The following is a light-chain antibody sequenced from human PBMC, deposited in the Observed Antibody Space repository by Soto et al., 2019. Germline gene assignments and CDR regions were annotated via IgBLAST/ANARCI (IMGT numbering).Light chain of an antibody. J-gene: IGKJ5*01. CDR1: QTISKN. CDR3: QQHNQWPIT. CDR2: DAS. V-gene: IGKV3-15*01. Sequence: ERMMTQSPATLSLSPGETATLSCRASQTISKNLAWYQQKPGQAPRLLIYDASTRATDIPDRFSGSGSGTEFTLTINSLQSEDSAVYYCQQHNQWPITFGQGTRLEIK.